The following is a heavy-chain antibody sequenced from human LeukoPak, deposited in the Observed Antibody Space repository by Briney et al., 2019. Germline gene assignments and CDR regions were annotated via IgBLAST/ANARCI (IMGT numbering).Heavy chain of an antibody. Sequence: PGETLTLTCAASGCSISHNYSYWGRQATGKGLEWVAAIGTEGGTYYPDSVKGRFTISRENGKNSLFLRMDSLRAGDSAVYYCARSFHCSGGRCYLDFLLWGQGTLVTVSS. CDR2: IGTEGGT. V-gene: IGHV3-13*01. D-gene: IGHD2-15*01. CDR1: GCSISHNY. CDR3: ARSFHCSGGRCYLDFLL. J-gene: IGHJ1*01.